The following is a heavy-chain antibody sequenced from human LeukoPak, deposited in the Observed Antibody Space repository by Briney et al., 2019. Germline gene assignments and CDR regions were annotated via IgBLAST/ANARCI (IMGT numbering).Heavy chain of an antibody. Sequence: ASVKVSCKASGYTFTSYDIHWVRQATGQGLEWMGRINPNRGDTGYAQKFQGRGTLTRDTSISTAYMELSRLRFADTAIYYCASLIRGREYANWDVDYWGQGTLVTVSS. V-gene: IGHV1-2*06. J-gene: IGHJ4*02. CDR1: GYTFTSYD. CDR2: INPNRGDT. CDR3: ASLIRGREYANWDVDY. D-gene: IGHD1-1*01.